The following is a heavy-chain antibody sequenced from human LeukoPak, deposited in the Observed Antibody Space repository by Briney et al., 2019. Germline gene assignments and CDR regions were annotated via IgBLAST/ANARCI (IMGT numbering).Heavy chain of an antibody. J-gene: IGHJ5*02. V-gene: IGHV3-9*01. Sequence: GGSRRLSCAASGLTFDDYAMNWVRQAPGKGLEWVSGISWNSGSMDYADSVKGRFTISRDNAKNSLYLQMNSLRAEDTALYYCANSIDLYHWGQGTLVTVSS. CDR2: ISWNSGSM. CDR1: GLTFDDYA. CDR3: ANSIDLYH. D-gene: IGHD1-26*01.